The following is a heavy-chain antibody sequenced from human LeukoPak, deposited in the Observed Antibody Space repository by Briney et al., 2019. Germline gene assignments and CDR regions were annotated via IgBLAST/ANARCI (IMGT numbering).Heavy chain of an antibody. CDR2: ISYSGRI. CDR1: GGPISSHY. Sequence: SETLSLTCTVSGGPISSHYWSWIRQPPGEGLEWIGYISYSGRINYNPSLKSRVTLSLDTSKNQFSLSLTSVTAADTAVYYCARGAGWWDYWGQGTLVTVSS. CDR3: ARGAGWWDY. D-gene: IGHD2-15*01. J-gene: IGHJ4*02. V-gene: IGHV4-59*11.